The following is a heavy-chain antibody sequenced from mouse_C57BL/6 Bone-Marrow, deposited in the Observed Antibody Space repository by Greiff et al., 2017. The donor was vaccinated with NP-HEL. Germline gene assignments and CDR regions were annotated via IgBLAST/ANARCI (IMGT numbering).Heavy chain of an antibody. D-gene: IGHD1-1*01. V-gene: IGHV5-4*01. CDR2: LSDGGSYT. J-gene: IGHJ1*03. CDR1: GFTFSSYA. Sequence: EVQLVESGGGLVKPGGSLKLSCAASGFTFSSYAMSWVRQTPEKRLEWVATLSDGGSYTYYPDNVKGRFTISRDNAKNNLYLQMSHLKSEDTAMYYCARDQGTVVARYFDVWGTGTTVTVSS. CDR3: ARDQGTVVARYFDV.